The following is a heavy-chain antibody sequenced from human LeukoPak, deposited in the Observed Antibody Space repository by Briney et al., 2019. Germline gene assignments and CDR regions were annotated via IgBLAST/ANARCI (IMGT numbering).Heavy chain of an antibody. V-gene: IGHV1-46*01. J-gene: IGHJ4*02. CDR2: INPSGGSI. D-gene: IGHD1-26*01. Sequence: ASVKVSCKASGYTFTSYYMHWVRQAPGQGLEWVGIINPSGGSISYAQKFQGRVTMTRDTSPSTVYMEPSSLRSEDTAVYYCARGGSYLLPDYWGQGTLVTVSS. CDR1: GYTFTSYY. CDR3: ARGGSYLLPDY.